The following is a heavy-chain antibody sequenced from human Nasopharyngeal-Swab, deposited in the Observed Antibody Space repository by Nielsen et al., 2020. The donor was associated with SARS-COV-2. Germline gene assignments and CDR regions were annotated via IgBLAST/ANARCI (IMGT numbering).Heavy chain of an antibody. J-gene: IGHJ4*02. V-gene: IGHV4-39*01. D-gene: IGHD2-15*01. CDR2: IYYSGST. Sequence: SETLSLTCTVSGGSISSSSYYWGWIRQPPGKGLEWIGSIYYSGSTYYNPSLKSRVTISVDTSKNQFSLKLSSVTAADTAVYYCRIVVVIAATREAFDYWGQGTLVTVSS. CDR1: GGSISSSSYY. CDR3: RIVVVIAATREAFDY.